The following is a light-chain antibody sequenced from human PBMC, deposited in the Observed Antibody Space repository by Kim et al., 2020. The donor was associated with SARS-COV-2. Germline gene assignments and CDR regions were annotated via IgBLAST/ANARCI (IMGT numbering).Light chain of an antibody. Sequence: WSQGEKATLSCRASESVGSNYLAWFQQKPGQAPRLLIYGASSRATGIPDRFSGSGSGTDFTLTISRLEPEDFAVYYCQQYSSSPETFGQGTKLEI. J-gene: IGKJ2*01. V-gene: IGKV3-20*01. CDR1: ESVGSNY. CDR2: GAS. CDR3: QQYSSSPET.